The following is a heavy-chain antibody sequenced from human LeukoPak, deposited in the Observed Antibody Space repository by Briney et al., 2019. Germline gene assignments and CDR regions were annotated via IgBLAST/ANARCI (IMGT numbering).Heavy chain of an antibody. CDR2: ISGSGGNT. CDR1: GFTFSNSA. J-gene: IGHJ4*02. D-gene: IGHD1-7*01. Sequence: GGSLRLSCAASGFTFSNSAMSWVRQAPGKGLEWVSHISGSGGNTYHADSVKGRFIISRDNSKNTLYLQMNSLRAEDTAIYYCAKDMLGTVSDYFDDWGQGTLVTVSS. V-gene: IGHV3-23*01. CDR3: AKDMLGTVSDYFDD.